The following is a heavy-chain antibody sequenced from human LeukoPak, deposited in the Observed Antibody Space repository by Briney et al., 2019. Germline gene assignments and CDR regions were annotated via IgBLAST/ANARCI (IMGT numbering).Heavy chain of an antibody. CDR1: GGSISSGSYY. D-gene: IGHD1-26*01. Sequence: SETLSLTCTVSGGSISSGSYYWSWIRQPAGKGLEWIGRIYTSGSTNYNPSLKSRVTISVDTSKNQFSLKLSSVTAADTAVYYCARHRRLIVGDYYYYYMDVWGKGTTVTISS. J-gene: IGHJ6*03. V-gene: IGHV4-61*02. CDR3: ARHRRLIVGDYYYYYMDV. CDR2: IYTSGST.